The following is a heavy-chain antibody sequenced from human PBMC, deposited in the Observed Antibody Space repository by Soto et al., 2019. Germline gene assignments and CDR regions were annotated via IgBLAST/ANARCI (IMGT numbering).Heavy chain of an antibody. CDR1: GFTFSSYS. CDR2: ISSSSSTI. D-gene: IGHD2-2*03. Sequence: EVQLVESGGGLVQPGGSLRLSCAASGFTFSSYSMNWVRQAPGKGLERVSYISSSSSTIYYADSVKGRFTISRENAKNSLYLQMNSLRAEYTAVYYCARDFGYCSSTSCYPYYYMDVWGKGTTVTVSS. J-gene: IGHJ6*03. V-gene: IGHV3-48*01. CDR3: ARDFGYCSSTSCYPYYYMDV.